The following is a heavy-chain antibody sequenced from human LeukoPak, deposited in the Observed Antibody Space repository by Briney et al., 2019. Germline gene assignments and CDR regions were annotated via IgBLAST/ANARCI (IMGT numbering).Heavy chain of an antibody. Sequence: PGGSLRLSCAASGFTFSSYSMNWVRQAPGKGLEWVSSISSSSSYIYYADSVKGRFTISRDNAKNSLYLQMNSLRAEDTAVYYCARDPVEQQLPYNWFDPWGQGTLVTVSS. CDR3: ARDPVEQQLPYNWFDP. J-gene: IGHJ5*02. D-gene: IGHD6-13*01. CDR2: ISSSSSYI. V-gene: IGHV3-21*01. CDR1: GFTFSSYS.